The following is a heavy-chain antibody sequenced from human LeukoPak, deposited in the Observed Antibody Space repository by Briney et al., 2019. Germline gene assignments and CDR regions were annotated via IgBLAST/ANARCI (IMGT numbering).Heavy chain of an antibody. CDR2: LTRNGETT. CDR1: GYKFDDHG. V-gene: IGHV3-20*04. J-gene: IGHJ3*02. D-gene: IGHD3-10*01. Sequence: GGSLRLSCVGSGYKFDDHGMSWVRQAPGKGLGWVSGLTRNGETTAYADSVRGRFTISRDNAKNSLYLQMNSLRAEDTALYYCAKDRSYISLDIWGQGTMVTVSS. CDR3: AKDRSYISLDI.